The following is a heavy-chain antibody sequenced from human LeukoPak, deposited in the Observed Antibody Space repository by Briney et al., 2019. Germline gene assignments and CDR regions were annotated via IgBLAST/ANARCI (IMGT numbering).Heavy chain of an antibody. CDR3: ARHRGSTITVTQYYFDY. Sequence: SGTLSLTCTVSGGSISSYYWSWIRQPPGKGLEWIGSIYYSGSTYYNPSLKSRVTISVDTSKNQFSLKLSSVTAADTAVYYCARHRGSTITVTQYYFDYWGQGTLVTVPS. CDR1: GGSISSYY. V-gene: IGHV4-59*05. J-gene: IGHJ4*02. D-gene: IGHD4-11*01. CDR2: IYYSGST.